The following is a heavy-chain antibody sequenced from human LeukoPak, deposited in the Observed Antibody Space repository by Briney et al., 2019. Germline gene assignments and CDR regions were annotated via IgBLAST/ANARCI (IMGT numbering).Heavy chain of an antibody. CDR2: IYTSGST. CDR1: GGSISSGSYY. J-gene: IGHJ4*02. V-gene: IGHV4-61*02. D-gene: IGHD4-11*01. CDR3: ARWAVTYYFDY. Sequence: SQTLSLTCTVSGGSISSGSYYWSWIRQPAGKGLEWIGGIYTSGSTNYNPSLKSRVTISVDTSKNQFSLKLSSVTAADTAVYYCARWAVTYYFDYWGQGTLVTVSS.